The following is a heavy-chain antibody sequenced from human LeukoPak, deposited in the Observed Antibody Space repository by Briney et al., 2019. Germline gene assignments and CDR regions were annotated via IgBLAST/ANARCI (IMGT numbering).Heavy chain of an antibody. J-gene: IGHJ5*02. CDR1: GYTFTGYY. CDR3: ARSIRSGPPFDP. D-gene: IGHD2-15*01. CDR2: IDPNSGGT. Sequence: ASVKVSCKASGYTFTGYYMHWVRQAPGQGLEWMGWIDPNSGGTNYAQMFQGRVTMTRDTSISTAYMELSRLRSDDTAVYYCARSIRSGPPFDPWGQGTLVTVSS. V-gene: IGHV1-2*02.